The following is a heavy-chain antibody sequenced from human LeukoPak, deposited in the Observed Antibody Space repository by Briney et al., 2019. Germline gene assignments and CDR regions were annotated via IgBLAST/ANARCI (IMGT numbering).Heavy chain of an antibody. V-gene: IGHV4-59*01. CDR2: IYYSGST. Sequence: PSETLSLTCTVSGGSISSYYWSWIRQPPGKGLEWIGYIYYSGSTNYNPSLKSRVTISVDTSKNQFSLKLSSVTAADTAVYYCARESLDISSSTYYMDVWGKGTTVTVSS. J-gene: IGHJ6*03. CDR3: ARESLDISSSTYYMDV. CDR1: GGSISSYY. D-gene: IGHD6-6*01.